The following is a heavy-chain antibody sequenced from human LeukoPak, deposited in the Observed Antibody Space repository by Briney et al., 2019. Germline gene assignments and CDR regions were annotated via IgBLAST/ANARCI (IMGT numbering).Heavy chain of an antibody. CDR1: GFTVSSNY. CDR2: ISSSGSTI. Sequence: PGGSLRLSCAASGFTVSSNYMSWVRQAPGKGLEWVSYISSSGSTIYYADSVKGRFTISRDNSKNTLYLQMNSLRAEDTAVYYCAKDSYGYKIWGQGTLVTVSS. D-gene: IGHD5-24*01. CDR3: AKDSYGYKI. J-gene: IGHJ4*02. V-gene: IGHV3-11*01.